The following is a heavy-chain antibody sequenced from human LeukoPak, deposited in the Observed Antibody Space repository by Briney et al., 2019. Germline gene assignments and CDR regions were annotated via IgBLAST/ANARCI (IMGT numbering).Heavy chain of an antibody. CDR2: VSSSSSTI. CDR3: ARDLCSTTSCLDY. V-gene: IGHV3-48*01. CDR1: GFTFSSYS. Sequence: GGSLRLSCAASGFTFSSYSMNWVRQAPGKGLERVSYVSSSSSTIYYADSVKGRFTISREDSENTLYLQMNSLRAEDTAVYYCARDLCSTTSCLDYWGQGTLVTVSS. J-gene: IGHJ4*02. D-gene: IGHD2-2*01.